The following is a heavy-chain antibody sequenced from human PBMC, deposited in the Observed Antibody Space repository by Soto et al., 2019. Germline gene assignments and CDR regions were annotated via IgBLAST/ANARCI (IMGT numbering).Heavy chain of an antibody. CDR2: IIPIFGTA. Sequence: VASVKVSCKASGVTFSSYAISWVRQAPGQGLEWMGGIIPIFGTANYAQKFQGRVTITADKSTSTAYMELSSLRSEDTAVYYCARGRPSIAAYYYGMDVWGQGTTVTVSS. CDR1: GVTFSSYA. D-gene: IGHD6-6*01. J-gene: IGHJ6*02. V-gene: IGHV1-69*06. CDR3: ARGRPSIAAYYYGMDV.